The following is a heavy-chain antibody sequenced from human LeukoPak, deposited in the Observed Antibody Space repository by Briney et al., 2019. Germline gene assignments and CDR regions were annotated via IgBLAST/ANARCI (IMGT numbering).Heavy chain of an antibody. V-gene: IGHV3-48*03. Sequence: GGSLRLSCAASGFTFSNYEMNWVRQAPGKGLEGVSYISSSGSTIYYADSVKGRFTISRDNAKNSLYLQMNSLRAEDTAVYYCAAATMGSDAFDIWGQGTMVTVSS. D-gene: IGHD5-12*01. CDR3: AAATMGSDAFDI. CDR2: ISSSGSTI. CDR1: GFTFSNYE. J-gene: IGHJ3*02.